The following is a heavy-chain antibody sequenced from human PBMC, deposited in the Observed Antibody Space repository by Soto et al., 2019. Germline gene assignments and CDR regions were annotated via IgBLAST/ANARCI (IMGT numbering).Heavy chain of an antibody. CDR3: ATPAEGLETAMIKDLAH. CDR2: ILPSFGTP. V-gene: IGHV1-69*13. D-gene: IGHD5-18*01. CDR1: GGTFSNSA. Sequence: LVKVSCKASGGTFSNSAIIWVRQAPGEGLELMGGILPSFGTPNDAQKFQGRLKISAHEFSSPAYMELNSLRSEHTAVHYRATPAEGLETAMIKDLAHWGQGSLVTLS. J-gene: IGHJ4*02.